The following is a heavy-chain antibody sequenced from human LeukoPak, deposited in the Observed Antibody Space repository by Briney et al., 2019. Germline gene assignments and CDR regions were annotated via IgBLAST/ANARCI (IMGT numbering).Heavy chain of an antibody. Sequence: SQTLTLTCTVSGGSISSGGYYWSWIRQPPGKGLEWIGYIYTSGSTNYNPSLKSRVTISVDTSKNQFSLKLSSVTAADTAVYYCARGVEITGTKLDYWGQGTLVTVSS. CDR1: GGSISSGGYY. D-gene: IGHD1-7*01. J-gene: IGHJ4*02. CDR2: IYTSGST. V-gene: IGHV4-61*09. CDR3: ARGVEITGTKLDY.